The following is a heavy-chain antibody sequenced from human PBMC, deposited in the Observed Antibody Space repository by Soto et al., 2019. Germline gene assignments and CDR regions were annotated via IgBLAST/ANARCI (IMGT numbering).Heavy chain of an antibody. D-gene: IGHD4-4*01. CDR3: ARGTPSTVTTWGYYYYYYMDV. J-gene: IGHJ6*03. CDR1: GGSFSGYY. CDR2: INHSGST. V-gene: IGHV4-34*01. Sequence: SETLSLTCAVYGGSFSGYYWSWIRQPPGKGLEWIGEINHSGSTNYNPSLKSRVTISVDTSKNQFSLKLSSVTAADTAVYYCARGTPSTVTTWGYYYYYYMDVWGKGTTVTVSS.